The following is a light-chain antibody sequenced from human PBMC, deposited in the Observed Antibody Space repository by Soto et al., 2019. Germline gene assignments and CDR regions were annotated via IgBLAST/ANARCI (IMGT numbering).Light chain of an antibody. V-gene: IGLV2-11*01. CDR1: SSDVGGYDY. Sequence: QSALTQPRSVSGSPGQSVTISCTGTSSDVGGYDYVSWYQQYPGKAPKVMIYDVTKRPSGVPDRFSGSKSGNTASLSISGLQAEDEADYYCCSYAGTYGHVVFGGGAKLTVL. J-gene: IGLJ2*01. CDR3: CSYAGTYGHVV. CDR2: DVT.